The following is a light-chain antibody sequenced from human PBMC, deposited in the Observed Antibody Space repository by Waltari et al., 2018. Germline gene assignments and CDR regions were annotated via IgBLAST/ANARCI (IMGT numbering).Light chain of an antibody. Sequence: DIVLTQSPATLSLYPGERATLSCRASQSVSTYLAWYQQKPGQAPRLLIYDASNSATGIPARFSGSGSGTDFTLTISSLEPEDFAVYYCQQRSNWPSITFGQGTRLEIK. CDR3: QQRSNWPSIT. J-gene: IGKJ5*01. CDR1: QSVSTY. CDR2: DAS. V-gene: IGKV3-11*01.